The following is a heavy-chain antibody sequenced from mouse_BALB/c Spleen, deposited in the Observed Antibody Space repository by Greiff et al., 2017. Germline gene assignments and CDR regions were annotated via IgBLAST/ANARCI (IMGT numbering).Heavy chain of an antibody. D-gene: IGHD1-1*01. J-gene: IGHJ2*01. CDR3: ARSSYGSAFDY. Sequence: EVQLQQSGPELVKPGASVKISCKASGYSFTGYYMHWVKQSHVKSLEWIGRINPYNGATSYNQNFKDKASLTVDKSSSTAYMELHSLTSEDSAVYYCARSSYGSAFDYWGQGTTLTVSS. V-gene: IGHV1-31*01. CDR2: INPYNGAT. CDR1: GYSFTGYY.